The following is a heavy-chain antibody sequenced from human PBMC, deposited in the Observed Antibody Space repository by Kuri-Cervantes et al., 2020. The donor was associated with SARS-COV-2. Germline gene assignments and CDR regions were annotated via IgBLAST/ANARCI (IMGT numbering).Heavy chain of an antibody. V-gene: IGHV4-39*07. Sequence: SETLSLTCTVSGGSISSSSYYWGWIRQPPGKGLEWIGSIYYSGSTYYNPSLKSRVTISVDTSKNQFSLKLSPATAADTAVYYCARATHGGSYSFLYYWGQGTLVTVSS. CDR3: ARATHGGSYSFLYY. CDR2: IYYSGST. D-gene: IGHD1-26*01. J-gene: IGHJ4*02. CDR1: GGSISSSSYY.